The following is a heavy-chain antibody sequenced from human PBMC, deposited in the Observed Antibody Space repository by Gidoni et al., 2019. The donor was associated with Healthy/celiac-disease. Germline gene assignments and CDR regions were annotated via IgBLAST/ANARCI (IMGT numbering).Heavy chain of an antibody. J-gene: IGHJ4*02. CDR1: GFTFDDYA. CDR2: ISWNSGSI. CDR3: AKGLINYYYDSIDY. D-gene: IGHD3-22*01. Sequence: VQLVESGVGLVQPGRSLRLSFAAAGFTFDDYAMPWVLQAPGKGLEWVSGISWNSGSIGYADSVKGRFTISRDNAKNSLYLQMNSLRAEDTALYYCAKGLINYYYDSIDYWGQGTLVTVSS. V-gene: IGHV3-9*01.